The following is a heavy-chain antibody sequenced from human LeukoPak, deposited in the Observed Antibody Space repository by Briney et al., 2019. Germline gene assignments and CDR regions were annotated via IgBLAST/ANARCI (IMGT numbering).Heavy chain of an antibody. Sequence: PGGSLRLSCAASGFTFSSYGMHWVRQAPGKGLEWVAVISYDGSNKYYADSVKGRFTISRDNSKNSLYLQMNSLRAEDTAVYYCAVVGSIVVVITTFGGWGQGTLVTVSS. J-gene: IGHJ4*02. V-gene: IGHV3-30*03. D-gene: IGHD3-22*01. CDR2: ISYDGSNK. CDR3: AVVGSIVVVITTFGG. CDR1: GFTFSSYG.